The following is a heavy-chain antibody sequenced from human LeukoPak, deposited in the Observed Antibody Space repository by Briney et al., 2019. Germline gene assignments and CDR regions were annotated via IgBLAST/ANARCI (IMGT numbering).Heavy chain of an antibody. Sequence: PSETLSLTCTVSGGSISSSSYYWGWIRQPPGKGLEWIGSIYYSGSAYYNPSLKSRVTISVDTSKNQFSLKLSSVTAADTAVYYCAREERFYAGGGQGPLVTVS. CDR3: AREERFYAG. D-gene: IGHD2/OR15-2a*01. V-gene: IGHV4-39*07. J-gene: IGHJ4*02. CDR1: GGSISSSSYY. CDR2: IYYSGSA.